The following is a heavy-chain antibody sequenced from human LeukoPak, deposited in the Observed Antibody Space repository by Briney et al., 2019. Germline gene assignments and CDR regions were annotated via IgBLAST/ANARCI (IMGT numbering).Heavy chain of an antibody. Sequence: ASVKVSCKVSGYTLTELSMHWVRQAPAQGLEWMGGFDPEDGETIYAQKFQGRVTMTEDTSTDTAYMELSSLRSEDTAVYYCATLYTGTTSWFDPWGQGTLVTVSS. J-gene: IGHJ5*02. CDR3: ATLYTGTTSWFDP. CDR2: FDPEDGET. V-gene: IGHV1-24*01. CDR1: GYTLTELS. D-gene: IGHD1-1*01.